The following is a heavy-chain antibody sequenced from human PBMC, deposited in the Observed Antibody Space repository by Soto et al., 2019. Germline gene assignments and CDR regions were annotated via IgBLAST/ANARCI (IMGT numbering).Heavy chain of an antibody. CDR1: GFTFTNYW. CDR3: ARHEGYCSSTTCYNFDY. D-gene: IGHD2-2*01. V-gene: IGHV5-51*01. J-gene: IGHJ4*02. CDR2: IYPGDSDT. Sequence: GESLKISCRGSGFTFTNYWIAWVRQMPGKGLEWMGIIYPGDSDTSYSPSFQGQVTISADKSINTAYLHWSSLKASDTAMYYCARHEGYCSSTTCYNFDYWGQGTLVPVSS.